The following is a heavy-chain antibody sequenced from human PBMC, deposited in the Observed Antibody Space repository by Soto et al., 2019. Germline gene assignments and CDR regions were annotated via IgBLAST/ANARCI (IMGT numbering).Heavy chain of an antibody. Sequence: PGGSLRLSCAASGFTFSSYSMNWVRQATGKGLEWVSSISSSSSYIYYADSVKGRFTISRDNAKNSLYLQMNSLRAEDTAVYYCARGPSIAARGSGMDIWGQGTTVTVSS. J-gene: IGHJ6*02. CDR2: ISSSSSYI. CDR1: GFTFSSYS. CDR3: ARGPSIAARGSGMDI. D-gene: IGHD6-6*01. V-gene: IGHV3-21*01.